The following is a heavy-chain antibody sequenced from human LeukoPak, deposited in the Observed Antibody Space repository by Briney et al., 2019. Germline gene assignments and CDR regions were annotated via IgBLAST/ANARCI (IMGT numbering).Heavy chain of an antibody. J-gene: IGHJ6*03. CDR3: AKVEGQTTVTTLGLGYYYYYMDV. CDR2: ISGSGGST. D-gene: IGHD4-17*01. Sequence: PGGSLRLSCAASGFTFSSYAMNWVRQAAGKGLEWVSAISGSGGSTYYADSGKGRFTIARDNSKNTLYLQMNSLRAEDTAVYYCAKVEGQTTVTTLGLGYYYYYMDVWGKGTTVTVSS. V-gene: IGHV3-23*01. CDR1: GFTFSSYA.